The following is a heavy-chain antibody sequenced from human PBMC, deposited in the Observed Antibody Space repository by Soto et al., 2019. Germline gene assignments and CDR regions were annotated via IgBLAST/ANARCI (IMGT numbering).Heavy chain of an antibody. CDR3: AKDCEEPVDGSGGDYYYYYMDV. CDR1: GFTFSSYG. J-gene: IGHJ6*03. CDR2: ISYDGSNK. V-gene: IGHV3-30*18. Sequence: GGSLRLSCAASGFTFSSYGMHWVRQAPGKGLEWVAVISYDGSNKYYADSVKGRFTISRDNSKNTLYLQMNSLRAEDTAVYYCAKDCEEPVDGSGGDYYYYYMDVWGKGTTVTVSS. D-gene: IGHD3-10*01.